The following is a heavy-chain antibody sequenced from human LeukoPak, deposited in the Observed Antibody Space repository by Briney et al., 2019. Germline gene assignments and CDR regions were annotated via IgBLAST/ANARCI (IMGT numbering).Heavy chain of an antibody. CDR1: GFTFSSYW. V-gene: IGHV3-7*01. J-gene: IGHJ6*02. CDR3: ARGLRGVGVTAILYGMDV. D-gene: IGHD2-21*02. Sequence: GGSLRLSCAASGFTFSSYWMSWVRQAPGKGLEWVANIKQDGSEKYYVDSAKGRFTISRDNAKNSLYLQMNSLRAEDTAVYYCARGLRGVGVTAILYGMDVWGQGTTVTVSS. CDR2: IKQDGSEK.